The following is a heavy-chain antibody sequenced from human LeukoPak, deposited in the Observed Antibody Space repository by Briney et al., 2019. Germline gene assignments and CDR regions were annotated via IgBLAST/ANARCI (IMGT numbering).Heavy chain of an antibody. CDR1: DDSITIYY. J-gene: IGHJ5*02. D-gene: IGHD3-10*01. CDR2: FDHTGST. CDR3: ARHLTLWFGELLPWFDP. V-gene: IGHV4-59*08. Sequence: PSETLFLTCTVSDDSITIYYWTWIRQPPGKGLEWIGYFDHTGSTNYNPSLNSRVTISRDTSKNHFSLELSSVTAADTAVYYCARHLTLWFGELLPWFDPWGQGTLVTVSS.